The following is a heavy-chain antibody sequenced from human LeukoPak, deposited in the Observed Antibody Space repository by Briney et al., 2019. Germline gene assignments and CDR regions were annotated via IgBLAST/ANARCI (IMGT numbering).Heavy chain of an antibody. CDR1: GFTFSNYW. CDR3: ARDIPRGSTHLDY. J-gene: IGHJ4*02. CDR2: IEDDGDQK. V-gene: IGHV3-7*01. Sequence: GGSLRLSCASSGFTFSNYWMTWVRQAPGKGLEWVAIIEDDGDQKKYGDSVKGRFTISRDNAENSLYLQMNILRVEDTAVYYCARDIPRGSTHLDYWGQGTLVTVSA. D-gene: IGHD1-26*01.